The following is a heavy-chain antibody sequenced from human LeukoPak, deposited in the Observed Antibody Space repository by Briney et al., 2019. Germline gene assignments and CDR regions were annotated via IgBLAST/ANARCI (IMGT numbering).Heavy chain of an antibody. CDR2: IYYSGST. Sequence: SETLSLTCTVSGGSVSSGSYYWSWIRQPPGKGLEWIGYIYYSGSTNYNPSLKSRVTISVDTSKNQFSLKLSSVTAADTAVYYCARYSGYDYLDYWGQGTLVTVSP. J-gene: IGHJ4*02. CDR1: GGSVSSGSYY. CDR3: ARYSGYDYLDY. D-gene: IGHD5-12*01. V-gene: IGHV4-61*01.